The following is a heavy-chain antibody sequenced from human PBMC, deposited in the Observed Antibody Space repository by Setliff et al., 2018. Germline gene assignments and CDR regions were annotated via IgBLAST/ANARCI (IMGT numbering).Heavy chain of an antibody. CDR3: TTDPSTASGGVIGAAFDI. V-gene: IGHV3-15*07. CDR1: GFTFTNAW. D-gene: IGHD3-16*01. Sequence: PGGSLRLSCAASGFTFTNAWMNWVRQAPGKGLEWVGRIKGKTDGLTTDYAAPVKGRFTIPRDDSKNTLYLQMNSLKTEDTAVYYCTTDPSTASGGVIGAAFDIWGQGTMVTVSS. CDR2: IKGKTDGLTT. J-gene: IGHJ3*02.